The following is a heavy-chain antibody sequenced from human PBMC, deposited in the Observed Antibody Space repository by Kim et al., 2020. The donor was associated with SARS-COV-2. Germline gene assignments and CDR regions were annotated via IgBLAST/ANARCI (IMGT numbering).Heavy chain of an antibody. CDR2: INPNSGGT. D-gene: IGHD6-19*01. V-gene: IGHV1-2*02. J-gene: IGHJ3*01. Sequence: ASVKVSCKASGYTFTGYYMHWVRQAPGQGLEWMGWINPNSGGTNYAQKFQGRVTMTRDTSISTAYMELSRLRSDDTAVYYCAREKGRDSSHPSLEGSGAFDPRGQGTMLTVSS. CDR1: GYTFTGYY. CDR3: AREKGRDSSHPSLEGSGAFDP.